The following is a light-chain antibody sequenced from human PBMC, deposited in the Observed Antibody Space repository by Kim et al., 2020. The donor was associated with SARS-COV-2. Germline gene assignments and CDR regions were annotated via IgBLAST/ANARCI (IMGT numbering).Light chain of an antibody. V-gene: IGLV2-23*02. CDR2: EVS. CDR3: CSYAGSSTPYV. J-gene: IGLJ1*01. CDR1: SSDVGSYNL. Sequence: QSITISCTGTSSDVGSYNLVSWYQQHPGKAPKLMISEVSKRPSGVSNRFSGSKSGNTASLTISGLQAEDEADYYCCSYAGSSTPYVFGTGTKVTVL.